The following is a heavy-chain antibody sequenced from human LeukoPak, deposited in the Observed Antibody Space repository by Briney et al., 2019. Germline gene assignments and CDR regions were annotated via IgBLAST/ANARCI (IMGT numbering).Heavy chain of an antibody. V-gene: IGHV4-4*02. D-gene: IGHD6-13*01. CDR1: GGSISSNNW. J-gene: IGHJ3*02. Sequence: SETLSLTCAVSGGSISSNNWWWSWVRQPPGKGLEWIGEIYHSGSTNYNPSLKSRVTISVDNSKNQFSLKLSSVTAADTAVYYCARYGKRVSSSSIPDAFDIWGQGTMVTVSS. CDR2: IYHSGST. CDR3: ARYGKRVSSSSIPDAFDI.